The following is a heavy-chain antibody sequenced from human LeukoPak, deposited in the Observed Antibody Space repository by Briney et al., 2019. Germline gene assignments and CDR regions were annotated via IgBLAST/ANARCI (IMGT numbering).Heavy chain of an antibody. CDR2: MNPNSGNT. V-gene: IGHV1-8*01. CDR3: ARGGDDYDISFDH. D-gene: IGHD3-9*01. CDR1: GYTFTSYD. Sequence: ASVKVSCKASGYTFTSYDINWVRQATGQGLEWMGWMNPNSGNTDYAQKFQGRVTLTRNTSISTAYMELSSLRSEDTAVYYCARGGDDYDISFDHWGQGTLVTVSS. J-gene: IGHJ4*02.